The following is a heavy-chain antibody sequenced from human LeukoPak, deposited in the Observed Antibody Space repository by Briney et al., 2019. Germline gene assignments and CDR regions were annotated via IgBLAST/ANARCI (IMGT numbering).Heavy chain of an antibody. D-gene: IGHD5-18*01. Sequence: GESLKISCKGSGYSFTSYWIGWVRQMPGKGLEWMGIIYPGDSDTRYSPSFQGQVTISADKSISTAYLQWSSLKASDTAVYYCARHVGSYSYGSEDWFDPWGQGTLVTVSS. V-gene: IGHV5-51*01. CDR3: ARHVGSYSYGSEDWFDP. CDR2: IYPGDSDT. CDR1: GYSFTSYW. J-gene: IGHJ5*02.